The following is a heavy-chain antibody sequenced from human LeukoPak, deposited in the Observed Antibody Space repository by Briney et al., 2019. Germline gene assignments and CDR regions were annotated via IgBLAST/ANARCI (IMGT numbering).Heavy chain of an antibody. V-gene: IGHV5-10-1*01. CDR3: ARQTTVTTQSDY. Sequence: GESLKISCEGSGYIFSNYRISWVRQMPGKGLEWMGRIDPIDSYTNYSPSFQGHVTFSVDKSINTAYLQWSSLKASDTAMYYCARQTTVTTQSDYWGQGTLVTVS. CDR2: IDPIDSYT. J-gene: IGHJ4*02. D-gene: IGHD4-17*01. CDR1: GYIFSNYR.